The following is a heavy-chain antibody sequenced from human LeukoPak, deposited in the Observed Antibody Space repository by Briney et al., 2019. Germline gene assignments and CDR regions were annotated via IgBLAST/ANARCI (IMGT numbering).Heavy chain of an antibody. CDR2: IFSYNGNT. CDR3: ARVHLDIVATMKFDY. D-gene: IGHD5-12*01. CDR1: GYTFTNYG. J-gene: IGHJ4*02. Sequence: ASVKVSCKAAGYTFTNYGVGWVRQAPGQGLEWMGWIFSYNGNTKYSQKFQGRVTMTTDTSTSTAYMELGSLRSDDTAVYYCARVHLDIVATMKFDYWGQGTLVTVSS. V-gene: IGHV1-18*01.